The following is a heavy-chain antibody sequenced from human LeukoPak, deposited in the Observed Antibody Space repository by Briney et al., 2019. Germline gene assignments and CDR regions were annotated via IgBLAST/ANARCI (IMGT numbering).Heavy chain of an antibody. V-gene: IGHV3-48*02. J-gene: IGHJ6*02. D-gene: IGHD3-10*01. CDR1: GFTFSSYA. CDR3: ARSYYYGSGSYVYYYGMDV. CDR2: ISSSSSTI. Sequence: GGSLRLSCAASGFTFSSYAMSWVRQAPGKGLEWVSYISSSSSTIYYADSVKGRFTISRDNAKNSLYLQMNSLRDEDTAVYYCARSYYYGSGSYVYYYGMDVWGQGTTVTVSS.